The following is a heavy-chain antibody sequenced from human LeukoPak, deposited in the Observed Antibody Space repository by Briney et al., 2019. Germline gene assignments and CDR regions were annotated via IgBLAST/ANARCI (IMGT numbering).Heavy chain of an antibody. V-gene: IGHV1-24*01. D-gene: IGHD3-22*01. CDR2: FDPEDGET. Sequence: ASVKVSCKVSGYTLTELSMHWVRQAPGKGLGWMGGFDPEDGETIYAQKFQGRVTMTEDTSTDTAYMELSSLRSEDTAVYYCATKVYDSSGYFAFDIWGQGTMVTVSS. CDR1: GYTLTELS. J-gene: IGHJ3*02. CDR3: ATKVYDSSGYFAFDI.